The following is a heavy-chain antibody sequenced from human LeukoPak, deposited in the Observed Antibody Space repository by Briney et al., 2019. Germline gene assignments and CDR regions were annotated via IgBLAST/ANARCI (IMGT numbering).Heavy chain of an antibody. CDR2: INPNSGGT. J-gene: IGHJ4*02. CDR3: ARVPAYSSSPFDY. Sequence: ASVKDSCKASGYTFTGYYMHWVRQAPGQGLEWMGWINPNSGGTNYAQKFQGRVTMTRDTSISTAYMELSRLRSGDTAVYYCARVPAYSSSPFDYWGQGTLVTVSS. V-gene: IGHV1-2*02. D-gene: IGHD6-6*01. CDR1: GYTFTGYY.